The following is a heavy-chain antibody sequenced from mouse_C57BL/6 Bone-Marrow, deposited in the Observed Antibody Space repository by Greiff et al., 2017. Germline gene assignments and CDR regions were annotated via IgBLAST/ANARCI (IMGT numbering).Heavy chain of an antibody. Sequence: EVQLQESGPELVKPGASVKISCKASGYSFTDYNMHWVKQSNGKSLEWIGVINPNYGTTSYNQKFKGKATLTVDQTSSTAYMQLNSLTSEDSSVYYGARGLSYLHYWGQGTSVTVSS. J-gene: IGHJ4*01. CDR2: INPNYGTT. V-gene: IGHV1-39*01. D-gene: IGHD5-5*01. CDR1: GYSFTDYN. CDR3: ARGLSYLHY.